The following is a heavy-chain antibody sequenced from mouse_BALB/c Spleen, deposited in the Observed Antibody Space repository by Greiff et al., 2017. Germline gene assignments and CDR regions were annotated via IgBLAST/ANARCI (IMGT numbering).Heavy chain of an antibody. CDR1: GYTFTSYY. Sequence: VQLQESGAELVKPGASVKLSCKASGYTFTSYYMYWVKQRPGQGLEWIGEINPSNGGTNFNEKFKSKATLTVDKSSSTAHMQLSSLTSEDSAVYYCTRWGTGYWGQGTTLTVSS. J-gene: IGHJ2*01. CDR3: TRWGTGY. D-gene: IGHD3-3*01. V-gene: IGHV1S81*02. CDR2: INPSNGGT.